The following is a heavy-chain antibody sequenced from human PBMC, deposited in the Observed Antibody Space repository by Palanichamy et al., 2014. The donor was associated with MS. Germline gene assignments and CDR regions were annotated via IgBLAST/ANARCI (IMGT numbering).Heavy chain of an antibody. V-gene: IGHV3-23*05. CDR1: GFTFGNYA. Sequence: EVQLLESGGGLVQPGGSLRLSCAASGFTFGNYAMYWVRQAPGKGLEWVSGITNSGYKTYYADSVEGRFTSSRGNFRDTLYLQMHSLRAEDTAIYYCAKGQLLESSLDYWGQGTPVTVSS. J-gene: IGHJ4*02. CDR2: ITNSGYKT. D-gene: IGHD3-3*01. CDR3: AKGQLLESSLDY.